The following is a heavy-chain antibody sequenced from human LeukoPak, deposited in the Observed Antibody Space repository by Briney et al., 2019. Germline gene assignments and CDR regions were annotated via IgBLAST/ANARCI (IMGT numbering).Heavy chain of an antibody. CDR1: GGPISSISYY. V-gene: IGHV4-39*01. Sequence: SETLSLTCTISGGPISSISYYWGWIRQPPGKGLEWIGSIYYSGSTYYNPSLKSRVTISVDTSKNQFSLKLSSVTAADTAVYYCARQRGGDIRTIDYWGQGTLVTVS. CDR2: IYYSGST. CDR3: ARQRGGDIRTIDY. D-gene: IGHD1-14*01. J-gene: IGHJ4*02.